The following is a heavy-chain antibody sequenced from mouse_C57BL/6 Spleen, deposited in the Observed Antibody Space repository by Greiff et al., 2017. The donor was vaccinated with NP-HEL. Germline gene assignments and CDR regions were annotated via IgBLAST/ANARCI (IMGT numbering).Heavy chain of an antibody. CDR2: IDPNSGGT. J-gene: IGHJ4*01. CDR1: GYTFTSYW. Sequence: VQLQQPGAELVKPGASVKLSCKASGYTFTSYWMHWVKQRPGRGLEWIGRIDPNSGGTKYNEKFKSKATLTVDKPSSTAYMQLSSLTSEDAAVYYGARREDSAPYYAMDYWGQGTSVTVSS. CDR3: ARREDSAPYYAMDY. V-gene: IGHV1-72*01.